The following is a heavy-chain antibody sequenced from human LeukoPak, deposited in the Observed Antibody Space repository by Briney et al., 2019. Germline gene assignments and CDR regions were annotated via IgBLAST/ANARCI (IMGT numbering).Heavy chain of an antibody. CDR1: GYTFTSYD. CDR2: MNPNSGNT. Sequence: ASVKVSCKASGYTFTSYDINWVRQATGQGLEWMGWMNPNSGNTGYAQKFQGRVTMTRNTSISTAYMELSSLRSEDTAVYYCATPSLSSGWYNYYYYYGMDVWGQGTTVTVSS. J-gene: IGHJ6*02. CDR3: ATPSLSSGWYNYYYYYGMDV. D-gene: IGHD6-19*01. V-gene: IGHV1-8*01.